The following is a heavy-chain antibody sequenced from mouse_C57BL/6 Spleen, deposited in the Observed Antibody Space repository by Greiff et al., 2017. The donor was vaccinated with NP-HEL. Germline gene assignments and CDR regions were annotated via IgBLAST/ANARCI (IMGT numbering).Heavy chain of an antibody. Sequence: EVQLQQSGPELVKTGASVKMSCKASGYTFTDYNMHWVKQSHGKSLEWIGYINPNNGGTSYNQKFKGKATLTVNKSSSTAYMELRSLTSEDSAVYYCARITTVVDYFDYWGQGTTLTVSS. CDR3: ARITTVVDYFDY. V-gene: IGHV1-22*01. D-gene: IGHD1-1*01. J-gene: IGHJ2*01. CDR2: INPNNGGT. CDR1: GYTFTDYN.